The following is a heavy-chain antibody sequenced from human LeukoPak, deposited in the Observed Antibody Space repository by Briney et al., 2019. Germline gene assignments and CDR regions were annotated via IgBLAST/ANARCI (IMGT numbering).Heavy chain of an antibody. V-gene: IGHV4-31*03. CDR3: AREFDFNYDYVWGSPVGRYFDY. CDR2: IYYSGST. CDR1: GGSISSGGYY. J-gene: IGHJ4*02. Sequence: SETLSLTCTVSGGSISSGGYYWSWIRQHPGKGLEWIGYIYYSGSTYYNPSLKSRVTISVDTSKNRFSLKLSSVTAADTAVYYCAREFDFNYDYVWGSPVGRYFDYWGQGTLVTVSS. D-gene: IGHD3-16*01.